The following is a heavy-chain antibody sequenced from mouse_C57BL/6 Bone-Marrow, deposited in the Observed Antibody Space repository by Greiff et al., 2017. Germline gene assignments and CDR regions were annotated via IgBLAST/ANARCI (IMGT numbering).Heavy chain of an antibody. Sequence: VQLQESGAELARPGASVKLSCKASGYTFTSYGISWVKQRTGQGLEWIGEIYPRSGNTYYNEKFKGKATLTADKYSSKAYMELRSLTSEDSAVYFCARGRITAVVAPFAYWGQGTLVTVSA. CDR3: ARGRITAVVAPFAY. V-gene: IGHV1-81*01. CDR2: IYPRSGNT. D-gene: IGHD1-1*01. J-gene: IGHJ3*01. CDR1: GYTFTSYG.